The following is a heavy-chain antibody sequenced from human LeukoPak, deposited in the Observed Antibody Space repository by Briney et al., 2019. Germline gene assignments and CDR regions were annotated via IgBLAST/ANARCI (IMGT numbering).Heavy chain of an antibody. CDR1: GFTFSSYG. CDR2: IRYDGSNK. V-gene: IGHV3-30*02. D-gene: IGHD2-2*01. CDR3: AKDLYCSSTSCSPTA. Sequence: GGSLRLSCAASGFTFSSYGMHWVRQAPGKGLEWVAFIRYDGSNKYYADSVKGRFTISRDNSKNTLYLQMNSLRAEDTAVYYCAKDLYCSSTSCSPTAWGQGTLVTVSS. J-gene: IGHJ5*02.